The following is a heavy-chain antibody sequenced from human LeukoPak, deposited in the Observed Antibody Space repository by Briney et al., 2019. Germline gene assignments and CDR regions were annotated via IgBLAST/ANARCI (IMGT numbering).Heavy chain of an antibody. CDR2: ISSSSSYI. J-gene: IGHJ5*02. CDR1: GFTFSSYS. CDR3: ARSVAYNWNDVNWFDP. Sequence: GGSLRLSCAASGFTFSSYSMNWVRQAPGKGLEWVSSISSSSSYIYYADSAKGRFTISRDNAKNSLYLQMNSLRAEDTAVYYCARSVAYNWNDVNWFDPWGQGTLVTVSS. V-gene: IGHV3-21*01. D-gene: IGHD1-1*01.